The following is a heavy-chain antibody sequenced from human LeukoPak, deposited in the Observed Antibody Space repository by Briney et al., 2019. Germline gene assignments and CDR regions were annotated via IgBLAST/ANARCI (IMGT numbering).Heavy chain of an antibody. Sequence: SQTLSLTCTVSGGSISSGGYYWSWIRQHPGKGLEWIGYIYYSGSTYYNPSLKSRVTISVDTSKNQFSLKLSSVTAADTAVYYCARSREVIRPPDAFDIWGQGTMVTVSS. CDR3: ARSREVIRPPDAFDI. D-gene: IGHD1-26*01. V-gene: IGHV4-31*03. CDR1: GGSISSGGYY. J-gene: IGHJ3*02. CDR2: IYYSGST.